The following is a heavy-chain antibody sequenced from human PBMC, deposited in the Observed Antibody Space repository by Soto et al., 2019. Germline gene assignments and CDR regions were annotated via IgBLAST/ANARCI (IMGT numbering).Heavy chain of an antibody. V-gene: IGHV3-7*01. CDR2: IKQYGSEK. J-gene: IGHJ6*02. CDR3: AREYAFLEWLLKENYYYYGMDV. Sequence: GGSLRLSCAASGFTFSSYWMTWVRQAPGRGLEWVANIKQYGSEKYYVDSVKGRFTISRDNAKNSLYLQMNSLRAEDSAVYYCAREYAFLEWLLKENYYYYGMDVWGQGTTVTVSS. D-gene: IGHD3-3*02. CDR1: GFTFSSYW.